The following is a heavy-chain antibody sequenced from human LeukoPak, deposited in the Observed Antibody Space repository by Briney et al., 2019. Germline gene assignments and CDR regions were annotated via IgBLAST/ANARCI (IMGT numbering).Heavy chain of an antibody. CDR3: ARVRMATASYFDY. CDR1: GGSISSYY. D-gene: IGHD5-24*01. Sequence: AETLSLTCTVSGGSISSYYWSWIRQPPGKGLEWIGYIYYSGTTTYNPSLKGRVTISVDTSKHQFSLKLSSVTAADTAAYSCARVRMATASYFDYWGQGTLVTVSS. J-gene: IGHJ4*02. V-gene: IGHV4-59*01. CDR2: IYYSGTT.